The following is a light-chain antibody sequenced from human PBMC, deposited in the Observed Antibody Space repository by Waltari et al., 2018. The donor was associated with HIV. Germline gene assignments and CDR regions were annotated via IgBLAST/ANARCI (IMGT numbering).Light chain of an antibody. Sequence: QSVLTQPPSASGTPGQRVTISCSGSSSNIGSNYVYWYQQLPGTTPKLLIYRNNQRPSGVPDRISGSKSATSASLAISGLHSQDEADYYCSVWDVTLNGLVFGGGTRLTVL. J-gene: IGLJ2*01. CDR2: RNN. V-gene: IGLV1-47*01. CDR1: SSNIGSNY. CDR3: SVWDVTLNGLV.